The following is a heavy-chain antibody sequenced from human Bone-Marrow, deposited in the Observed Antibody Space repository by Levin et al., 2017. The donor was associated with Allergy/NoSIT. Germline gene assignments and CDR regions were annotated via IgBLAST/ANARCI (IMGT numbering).Heavy chain of an antibody. CDR1: GGSFSGYY. Sequence: PSQTLSLTCAVYGGSFSGYYWSWIRQPPGKGLEWIGEINHSGSTNYNPSLKSRVTISVDTSKNQFSLKLSSVTAADTAVYYCARGGGSSPKQYYYYGMDVWGQGTTVTVSS. CDR2: INHSGST. V-gene: IGHV4-34*01. CDR3: ARGGGSSPKQYYYYGMDV. D-gene: IGHD1/OR15-1a*01. J-gene: IGHJ6*02.